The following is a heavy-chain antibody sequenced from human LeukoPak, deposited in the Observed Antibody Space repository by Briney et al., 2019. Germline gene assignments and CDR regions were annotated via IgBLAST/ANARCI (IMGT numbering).Heavy chain of an antibody. CDR2: ISSSGSTI. CDR3: AKDRRYSSGGGASDI. Sequence: GGSLRLSCAASGFTFSSYEMNWVRQAPGKGLEWVSYISSSGSTIYYADSVKGRFTISRDNAKNSLYLQMNSLRAEDTALYYCAKDRRYSSGGGASDIWGQGTMVTVSS. J-gene: IGHJ3*02. V-gene: IGHV3-48*03. CDR1: GFTFSSYE. D-gene: IGHD6-19*01.